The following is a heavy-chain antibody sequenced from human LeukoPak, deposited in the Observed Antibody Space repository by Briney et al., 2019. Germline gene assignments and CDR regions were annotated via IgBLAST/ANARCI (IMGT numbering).Heavy chain of an antibody. Sequence: SETLSLTCAVYGGSFSGYYWSWIRQPPGKGLEWIGEINHSGTTHYNPSLKSRVTISVDTSKNQFSLKLSSVTAADTAVYYCVRLRSIGEFLLTFEFDYWGQGTLVTVSS. D-gene: IGHD3-10*01. V-gene: IGHV4-34*01. CDR1: GGSFSGYY. CDR3: VRLRSIGEFLLTFEFDY. J-gene: IGHJ4*02. CDR2: INHSGTT.